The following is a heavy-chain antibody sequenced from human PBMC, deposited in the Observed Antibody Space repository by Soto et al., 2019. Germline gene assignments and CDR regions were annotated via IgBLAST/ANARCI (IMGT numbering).Heavy chain of an antibody. J-gene: IGHJ3*02. V-gene: IGHV3-21*01. CDR2: ISSSSSYI. CDR1: GFTFSSYS. D-gene: IGHD3-10*01. Sequence: GGSLRLSCAASGFTFSSYSMNWVRQAPGKGLEWVSSISSSSSYIYYADSAKGRFTISRDNAKNFLYLQMNSLRAEDTALYYCARDLYGSGSYSPPVAFDIWGQGTMVTVSS. CDR3: ARDLYGSGSYSPPVAFDI.